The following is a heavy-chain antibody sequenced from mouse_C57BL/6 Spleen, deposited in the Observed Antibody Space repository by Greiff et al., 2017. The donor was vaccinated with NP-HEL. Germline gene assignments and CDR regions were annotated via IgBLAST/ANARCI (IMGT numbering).Heavy chain of an antibody. J-gene: IGHJ2*01. CDR1: GYAFTNYL. CDR3: ARDYYDFYFDY. D-gene: IGHD2-4*01. CDR2: INPGSGGT. Sequence: QVQLQQSGAELVRPGTSVKVSCKASGYAFTNYLIEWVKQRPGQGLEWIGVINPGSGGTNYNEKFKGKATLTADKSSSTAYMQLSSLTSEDSAVYFCARDYYDFYFDYWGQGTTLTVSS. V-gene: IGHV1-54*01.